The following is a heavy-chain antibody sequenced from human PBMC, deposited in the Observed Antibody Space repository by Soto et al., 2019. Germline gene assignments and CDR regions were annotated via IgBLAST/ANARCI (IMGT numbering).Heavy chain of an antibody. Sequence: SETLSLTCTVSGGSISSGDYYWSWLRQPPGKGLEWIGYIYYSGNTYYNPSLKSRVTITVDTSKNQFSLKLSSVTAADTAVYYCARALRDAFDIWGQGTMVTVSS. CDR2: IYYSGNT. J-gene: IGHJ3*02. V-gene: IGHV4-30-4*01. CDR1: GGSISSGDYY. CDR3: ARALRDAFDI.